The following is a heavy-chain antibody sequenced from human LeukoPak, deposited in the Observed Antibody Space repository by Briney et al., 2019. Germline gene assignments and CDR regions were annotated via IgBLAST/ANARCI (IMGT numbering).Heavy chain of an antibody. J-gene: IGHJ4*02. CDR1: GPSISSSSNY. CDR3: AFICTSGSCYSVYY. CDR2: IYYSGST. V-gene: IGHV4-39*01. D-gene: IGHD2-15*01. Sequence: SETLSLTCSVSGPSISSSSNYWGWIRQPPGKGLEWIGSIYYSGSTYYNPSLRSRVTISVDTSKNQFSLKLTSVTAADTAVYYCAFICTSGSCYSVYYWGQGTLVTVSS.